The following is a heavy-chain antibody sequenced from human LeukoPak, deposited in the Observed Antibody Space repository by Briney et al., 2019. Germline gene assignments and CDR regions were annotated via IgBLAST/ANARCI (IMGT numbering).Heavy chain of an antibody. D-gene: IGHD5-24*01. CDR3: AKDSNFLDAFDI. CDR1: GFTFSSYG. CDR2: IRYDGSNK. Sequence: GGSLRLSCAASGFTFSSYGMHWVRQAPGKGLEWVAFIRYDGSNKYYADSVKGRFTISRDNSKNPLYLQMNSLRAEDTAVYYCAKDSNFLDAFDIWGQGTMVTVSS. V-gene: IGHV3-30*02. J-gene: IGHJ3*02.